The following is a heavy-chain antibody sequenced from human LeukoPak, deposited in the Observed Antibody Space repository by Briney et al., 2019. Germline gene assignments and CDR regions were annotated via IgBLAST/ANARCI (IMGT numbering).Heavy chain of an antibody. CDR2: IWYDGSNK. Sequence: GRSLRLSCAASGFTFSSYGMHWVRQAPDKGLEWVAVIWYDGSNKYYADSVKGRFTISRDNSKNTLYLQMNSLRAEDTAVYYCAKDVGPSGSYIFDYWGQGTLVTVSS. CDR3: AKDVGPSGSYIFDY. V-gene: IGHV3-33*06. CDR1: GFTFSSYG. J-gene: IGHJ4*02. D-gene: IGHD1-26*01.